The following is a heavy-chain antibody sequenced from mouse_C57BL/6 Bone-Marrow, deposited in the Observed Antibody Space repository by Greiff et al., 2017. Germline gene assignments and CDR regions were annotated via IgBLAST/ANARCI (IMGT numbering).Heavy chain of an antibody. J-gene: IGHJ4*01. V-gene: IGHV1-64*01. D-gene: IGHD3-2*02. CDR2: IHPNSGST. Sequence: QVQLQQPGAELVKPGASVKLSCKASGYTFTSYWMHWVKQRPGQGLEWIGMIHPNSGSTNYNEKFKSKATLTVDKSSSTAYMQLSSLTSEDSAVYYCGRQLRILYYYAMDYWGQGTSVTVSS. CDR3: GRQLRILYYYAMDY. CDR1: GYTFTSYW.